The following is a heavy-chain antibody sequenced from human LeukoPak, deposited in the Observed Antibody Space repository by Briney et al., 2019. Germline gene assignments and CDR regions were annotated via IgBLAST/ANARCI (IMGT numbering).Heavy chain of an antibody. CDR2: IYYSGST. CDR1: GGSISSSNW. J-gene: IGHJ3*02. Sequence: SETLSLTCAVSGGSISSSNWWGWIRQPPGKGLEWIGYIYYSGSTNYNPSLKSRVTISVATSKNQFSLKLSSVTAADTAVYYCARPRRGYSYALAFDIWGQGTMVTVSS. D-gene: IGHD5-18*01. V-gene: IGHV4-61*05. CDR3: ARPRRGYSYALAFDI.